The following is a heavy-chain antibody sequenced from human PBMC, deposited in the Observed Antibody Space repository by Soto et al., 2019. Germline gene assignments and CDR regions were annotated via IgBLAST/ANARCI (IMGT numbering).Heavy chain of an antibody. V-gene: IGHV3-7*01. J-gene: IGHJ4*02. D-gene: IGHD3-22*01. CDR3: ARALYYDDSSGYYLTTFDY. Sequence: GGSLRLSCAASGFTFSSYWMSWVRQAPGKGLEWVANIKQDGSEKYYVDSVKGRFTISRDNAKNSLYLQMNSLRAEDTAVYYCARALYYDDSSGYYLTTFDYWGQGTLVTVSS. CDR1: GFTFSSYW. CDR2: IKQDGSEK.